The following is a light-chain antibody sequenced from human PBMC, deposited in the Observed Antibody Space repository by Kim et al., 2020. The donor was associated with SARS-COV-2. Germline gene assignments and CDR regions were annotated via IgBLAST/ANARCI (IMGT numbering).Light chain of an antibody. CDR2: SNN. CDR1: SSNIGSNT. J-gene: IGLJ1*01. Sequence: ELTQPPSASGTPGQRVTISCSGSSSNIGSNTVNWYQQLPGTAPKLLIYSNNQRPSGVPDRFSGSKSGTSDSLAISGLQSEDEADYYCAAWDDSLNGFYVFGTGTKVTVL. CDR3: AAWDDSLNGFYV. V-gene: IGLV1-44*01.